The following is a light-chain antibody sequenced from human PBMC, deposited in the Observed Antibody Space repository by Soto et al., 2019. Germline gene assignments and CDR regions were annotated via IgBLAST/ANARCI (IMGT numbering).Light chain of an antibody. CDR1: QSVSSSQ. V-gene: IGKV3-20*01. J-gene: IGKJ1*01. CDR2: AAS. CDR3: QHYANSVWT. Sequence: IVLTQSPDTLSLSPGERATLSCRASQSVSSSQLVWYQQKPGQAPRLLIYAASSRATGILDRFSGSGSGTDFTLTVSELETEDFAVYYCQHYANSVWTFGQGTKVEIK.